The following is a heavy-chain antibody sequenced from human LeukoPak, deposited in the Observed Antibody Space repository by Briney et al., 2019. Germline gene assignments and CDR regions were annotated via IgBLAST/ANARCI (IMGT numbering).Heavy chain of an antibody. CDR2: ISYDGSNK. D-gene: IGHD3-10*01. CDR1: GFTFSSYA. V-gene: IGHV3-30-3*01. CDR3: ARKGLVRGVTAFDY. Sequence: PGRSLRLSCAASGFTFSSYAMHWVRQAPGKGLEWVAVISYDGSNKYYADSVKGRFTISRDNSKNTLYLQMNSLRAEDTAVYYCARKGLVRGVTAFDYWGQGTLVTVSS. J-gene: IGHJ4*02.